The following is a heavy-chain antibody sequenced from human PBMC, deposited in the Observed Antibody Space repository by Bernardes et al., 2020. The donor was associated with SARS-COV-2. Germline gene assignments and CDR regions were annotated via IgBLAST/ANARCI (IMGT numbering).Heavy chain of an antibody. CDR1: GYTLTELS. J-gene: IGHJ5*02. D-gene: IGHD3-10*01. CDR2: FDPEDGET. CDR3: ATSTPCCGSGSYTNWFDP. Sequence: ASVKVSCKVSGYTLTELSMHWVRQAPGKGLEWMGGFDPEDGETIYAQKFQGRVTMTEDTSTDTAYMELSSLRSEDTAVYYCATSTPCCGSGSYTNWFDPWGQGTLVTVSS. V-gene: IGHV1-24*01.